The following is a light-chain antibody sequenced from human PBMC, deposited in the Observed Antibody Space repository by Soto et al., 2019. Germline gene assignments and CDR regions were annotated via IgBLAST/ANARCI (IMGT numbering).Light chain of an antibody. V-gene: IGLV2-8*01. CDR3: SSYAGSNIFYV. J-gene: IGLJ1*01. Sequence: QSALTQPPSASGSPGQSVTISCTGTSSDVGGYNYVSWYQQHPGKAPKLMIYEVTKRPSGVPDRVSGSKSGNTASLTVSGLQAEDEADYYCSSYAGSNIFYVFGTGTKLTVL. CDR1: SSDVGGYNY. CDR2: EVT.